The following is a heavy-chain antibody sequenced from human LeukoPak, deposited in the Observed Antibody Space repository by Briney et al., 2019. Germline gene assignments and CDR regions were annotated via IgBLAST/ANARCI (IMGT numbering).Heavy chain of an antibody. J-gene: IGHJ3*02. CDR2: ISWNSGSI. Sequence: GGSLRLSCAASGFTFDDYAMHWVRQAPGKGLEWVSGISWNSGSIGYADSVKGRFTISRDNAKNSLYLQMNSLRAEDTALYYCARGRVVPAAGAFDIWGQGTMVTVSS. D-gene: IGHD2-2*01. V-gene: IGHV3-9*01. CDR3: ARGRVVPAAGAFDI. CDR1: GFTFDDYA.